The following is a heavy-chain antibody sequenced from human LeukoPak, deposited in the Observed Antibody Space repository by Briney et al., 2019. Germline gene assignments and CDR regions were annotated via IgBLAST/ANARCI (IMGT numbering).Heavy chain of an antibody. CDR2: INHSGST. CDR1: GGSFSGYY. D-gene: IGHD3-10*01. J-gene: IGHJ4*02. CDR3: ARHDQDQGESPNFDY. Sequence: SETLSLTCAVYGGSFSGYYWSWIRQPPGKGLEWIGEINHSGSTNYNPSLKSRVTISVDTSKNQFSLKLSSVTAADTAVYYCARHDQDQGESPNFDYWGQGTLVTVSS. V-gene: IGHV4-34*01.